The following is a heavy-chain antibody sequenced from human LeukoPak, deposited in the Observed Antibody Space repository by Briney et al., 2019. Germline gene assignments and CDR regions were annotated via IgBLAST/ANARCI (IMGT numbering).Heavy chain of an antibody. CDR3: ARGGNEDQTDYFDY. CDR1: GGSISSGDYY. V-gene: IGHV4-39*06. CDR2: IYHSGST. J-gene: IGHJ4*02. D-gene: IGHD2-8*01. Sequence: SETLSLTCTVSGGSISSGDYYWSWIRQPPGKGLEWIGEIYHSGSTNYNPSLKSRVTISVDKSKNQFTLKLSSVTAADTAVYYCARGGNEDQTDYFDYWGQGTLVTVSS.